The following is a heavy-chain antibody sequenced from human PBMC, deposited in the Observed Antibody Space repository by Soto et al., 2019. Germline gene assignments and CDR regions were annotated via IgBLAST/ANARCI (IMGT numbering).Heavy chain of an antibody. CDR1: GGSVNNGTYY. D-gene: IGHD2-8*01. Sequence: QVQLQESGPGLVKPSETLTLTCTVSGGSVNNGTYYWSWIRQPPGTGLEWIGHIYYSGSTNYNPSLKSRVIISIDTSKKQFSLKLSSVTAADTAVYFCARDPGVGLSARWFDPWGQGALVTVSS. CDR3: ARDPGVGLSARWFDP. V-gene: IGHV4-61*01. J-gene: IGHJ5*02. CDR2: IYYSGST.